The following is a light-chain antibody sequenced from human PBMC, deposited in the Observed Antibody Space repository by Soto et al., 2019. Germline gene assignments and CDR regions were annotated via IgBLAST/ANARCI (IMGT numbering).Light chain of an antibody. J-gene: IGLJ2*01. CDR2: DVS. CDR1: SSDVGGYNY. V-gene: IGLV2-14*01. Sequence: QSVLTQPASVSGSPGQSITISRTGTSSDVGGYNYVSWYQQHPGKAPKLMIYDVSNRPSGVSNRFSGSKSGNTASLTISGLQAEDEADYYCSSYTSSSTLVVFGGGTKLTVL. CDR3: SSYTSSSTLVV.